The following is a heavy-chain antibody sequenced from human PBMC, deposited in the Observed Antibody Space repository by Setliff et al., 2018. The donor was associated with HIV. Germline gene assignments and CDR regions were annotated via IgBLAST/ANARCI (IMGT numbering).Heavy chain of an antibody. CDR3: AKAGGDS. CDR1: GYTFADYW. CDR2: IAPSDSDV. V-gene: IGHV5-51*01. Sequence: GESLKISCQGSGYTFADYWIGWVRQMPGKGLEWMGVIAPSDSDVRYSPSFQGQVTMSADRSISTTYLQWSSLRASDTAMYFCAKAGGDSWGQGTLVTVSS. J-gene: IGHJ5*01. D-gene: IGHD3-10*01.